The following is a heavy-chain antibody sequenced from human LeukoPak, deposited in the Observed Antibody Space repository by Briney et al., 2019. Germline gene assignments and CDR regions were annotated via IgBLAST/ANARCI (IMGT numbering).Heavy chain of an antibody. D-gene: IGHD2-2*02. J-gene: IGHJ3*02. V-gene: IGHV4-39*01. CDR2: IYYSGST. CDR3: ARGYCSSTSCYTGPSPVAPFDI. Sequence: SETLSLTCTVSGGSISSSSYYWGWIRQPPGKGLEWIRSIYYSGSTYYNPSLKSRVTISVDTSKNQFSLKLSSVTAADTAVYYCARGYCSSTSCYTGPSPVAPFDIWGQGTMVTVSS. CDR1: GGSISSSSYY.